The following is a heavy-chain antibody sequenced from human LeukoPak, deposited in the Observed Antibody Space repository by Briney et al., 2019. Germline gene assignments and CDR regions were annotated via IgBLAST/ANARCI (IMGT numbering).Heavy chain of an antibody. V-gene: IGHV3-30*02. D-gene: IGHD1-26*01. J-gene: IGHJ4*02. CDR2: IRYDGSNK. CDR1: GFTFSSYG. CDR3: AKGGLLPAHVGPIDC. Sequence: GGSLRLSCAASGFTFSSYGMHWVRQAPGKGLEWVAFIRYDGSNKYYADSVKGRFTISRDNSKNTLYLQMNSLRAEDTAVYYCAKGGLLPAHVGPIDCWGQGTVVTVSS.